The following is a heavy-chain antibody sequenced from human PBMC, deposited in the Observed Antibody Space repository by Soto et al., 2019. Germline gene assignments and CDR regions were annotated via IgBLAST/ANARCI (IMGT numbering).Heavy chain of an antibody. J-gene: IGHJ4*02. CDR1: GYNFANYW. V-gene: IGHV5-51*01. CDR2: IYPVDSDN. Sequence: VGSLKISFKGSGYNFANYWIDWVREMPGQGLEWRGIIYPVDSDNTYSPSFQGQVTISAGNSISTAYLQWSSLKASDTAVDYCASQVHHNSASLVSDYWGQGTLVTVSS. CDR3: ASQVHHNSASLVSDY. D-gene: IGHD6-25*01.